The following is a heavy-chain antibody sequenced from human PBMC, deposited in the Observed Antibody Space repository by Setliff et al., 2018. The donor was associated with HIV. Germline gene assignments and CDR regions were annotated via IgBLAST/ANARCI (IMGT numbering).Heavy chain of an antibody. Sequence: PSETLSLTCTVSGGSISSGSYYWSWIRQPPGKGLEWIGYIYYSGSTKHNPSLKSRVTISLDTSKNQFSLRMRSVTAADTAVYYCARVFVDTAVLRVLEYYFDSWGRGTLVTVSS. CDR2: IYYSGST. D-gene: IGHD5-18*01. CDR1: GGSISSGSYY. J-gene: IGHJ4*02. V-gene: IGHV4-61*01. CDR3: ARVFVDTAVLRVLEYYFDS.